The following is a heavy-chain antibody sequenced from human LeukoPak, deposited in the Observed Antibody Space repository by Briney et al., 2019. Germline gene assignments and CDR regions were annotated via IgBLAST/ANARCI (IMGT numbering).Heavy chain of an antibody. V-gene: IGHV3-33*01. CDR2: IWYDGSNK. Sequence: GGSLRLSCAASGFTFSSYGMHWVRQAPGKGLEWVAVIWYDGSNKYYADSVKGRFTISRDNSKNTLYQQMNSLRAEDTAVYYCARDQGRAYDSSGGFDYWGQGTLVTVSS. CDR3: ARDQGRAYDSSGGFDY. D-gene: IGHD3-22*01. CDR1: GFTFSSYG. J-gene: IGHJ4*02.